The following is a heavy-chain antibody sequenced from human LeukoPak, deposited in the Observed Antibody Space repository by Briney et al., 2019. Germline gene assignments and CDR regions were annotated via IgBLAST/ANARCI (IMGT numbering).Heavy chain of an antibody. V-gene: IGHV1-46*01. J-gene: IGHJ4*02. CDR3: ARSGYSGYQYDY. CDR2: INPSGGST. Sequence: GASVKVSCKASGYTFTGYYMHWVRQAPGQGLEWMGIINPSGGSTSYAQKFQGRVTMTRDMSTSTVYMELSSLRSEDTAVYYCARSGYSGYQYDYWGQGTLVTVSS. D-gene: IGHD5-12*01. CDR1: GYTFTGYY.